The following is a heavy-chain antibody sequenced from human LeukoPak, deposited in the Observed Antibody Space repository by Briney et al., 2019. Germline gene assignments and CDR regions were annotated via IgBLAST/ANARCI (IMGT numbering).Heavy chain of an antibody. CDR3: ANGDSGSFDY. CDR2: ISSTSTYI. Sequence: GGSLRLSCAASGFTFSSYNMNWVRQAPGKGLEWVSSISSTSTYIYYADSVKGRFTISRDNAKNSLYLQMNSLRAEDTAVYYCANGDSGSFDYWGQGTLVTVSS. CDR1: GFTFSSYN. D-gene: IGHD5-12*01. V-gene: IGHV3-21*01. J-gene: IGHJ4*02.